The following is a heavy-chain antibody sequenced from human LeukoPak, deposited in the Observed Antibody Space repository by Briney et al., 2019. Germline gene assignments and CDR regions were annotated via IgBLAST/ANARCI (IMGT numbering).Heavy chain of an antibody. CDR2: INPNSGGT. CDR1: GYTFTGDY. Sequence: ASVKVSCKASGYTFTGDYMHWVRQAPGQGLEWMGRINPNSGGTNYAQKFQGRVTMTRATSISPAYMELSRLRSDDTAVYYCARDPRGDLPYGSGSQNDYWGQGTLVTVSS. D-gene: IGHD3-10*01. CDR3: ARDPRGDLPYGSGSQNDY. V-gene: IGHV1-2*06. J-gene: IGHJ4*02.